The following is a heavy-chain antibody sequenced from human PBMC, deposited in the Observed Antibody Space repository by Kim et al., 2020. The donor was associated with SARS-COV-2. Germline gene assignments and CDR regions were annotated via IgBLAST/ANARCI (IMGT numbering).Heavy chain of an antibody. CDR2: INSIDSIP. J-gene: IGHJ1*01. Sequence: GGSLRLSCAASGFTFSAYSMNWVRQAPGKGLVWVSRINSIDSIPYYADSVKGRFTISRDNAKNTLHLQMNSLTAEDTAVYYCVRLVGSSGSGFQLWGQRT. D-gene: IGHD3-22*01. V-gene: IGHV3-74*01. CDR1: GFTFSAYS. CDR3: VRLVGSSGSGFQL.